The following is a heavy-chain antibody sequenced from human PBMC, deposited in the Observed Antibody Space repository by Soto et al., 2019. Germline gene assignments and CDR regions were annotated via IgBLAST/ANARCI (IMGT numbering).Heavy chain of an antibody. J-gene: IGHJ4*02. CDR3: ARGLWLNY. Sequence: PSETLSLTCTVSGGSVSSGSYYWSWIRQPPGKGLEWIGYIYYSGSTNYSPSLKSRVTISVDTSKNQFSLKLSSVTAADTAVYYCARGLWLNYWGQGTLVTVSS. CDR1: GGSVSSGSYY. V-gene: IGHV4-61*01. D-gene: IGHD3-10*01. CDR2: IYYSGST.